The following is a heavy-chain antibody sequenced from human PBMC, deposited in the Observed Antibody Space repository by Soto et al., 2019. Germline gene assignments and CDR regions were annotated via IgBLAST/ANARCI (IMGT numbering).Heavy chain of an antibody. Sequence: QVQLVQSGAEVKKPGSSVKVSCKASGGTFSSYAISWVRQAPGQGLEWMGGIIPIFGTANYAHKFQGRVTITADESTSTAYMELSSLRSEDTAVYYCARTLAGEEGNYYYSGMDVWGQGTTVTVSS. J-gene: IGHJ6*02. CDR2: IIPIFGTA. V-gene: IGHV1-69*12. CDR1: GGTFSSYA. CDR3: ARTLAGEEGNYYYSGMDV. D-gene: IGHD2-21*01.